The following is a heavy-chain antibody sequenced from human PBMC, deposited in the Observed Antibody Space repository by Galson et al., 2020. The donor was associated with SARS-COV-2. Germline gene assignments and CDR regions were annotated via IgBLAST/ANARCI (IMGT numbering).Heavy chain of an antibody. J-gene: IGHJ4*02. CDR2: IKQDGSDR. CDR1: GFRFSSTW. D-gene: IGHD5-12*01. Sequence: PGGYVRLSCAASGFRFSSTWMSWVRQAPGKGLQWVANIKQDGSDRYYVDSVRGRFTISSDYAKNSVYLQMNNLRADDAAVYYCARDEDGYNDVWGQGTLVAVSS. V-gene: IGHV3-7*01. CDR3: ARDEDGYNDV.